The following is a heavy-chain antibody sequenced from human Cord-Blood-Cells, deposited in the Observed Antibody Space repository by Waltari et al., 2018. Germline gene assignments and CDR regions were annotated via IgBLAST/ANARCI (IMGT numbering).Heavy chain of an antibody. CDR2: INHSGST. CDR3: ARRVWVVYARLSFGWFDP. D-gene: IGHD2-8*02. V-gene: IGHV4-34*01. CDR1: GGSFSGSY. Sequence: QVQLQQRGAGLLQPSEPLPPTCAVHGGSFSGSYWSWCRQPPGQGLAWIGEINHSGSTNYNPSLKSRVTISVVTSKNQFSLKLSSVTAADTAVYYCARRVWVVYARLSFGWFDPWGQGTLVTVSS. J-gene: IGHJ5*02.